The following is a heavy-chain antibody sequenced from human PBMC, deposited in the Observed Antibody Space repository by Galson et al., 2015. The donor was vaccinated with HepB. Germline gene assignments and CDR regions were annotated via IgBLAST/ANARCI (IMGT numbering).Heavy chain of an antibody. CDR1: GFSFSDYA. CDR3: ARERWGNSNPYGIDV. J-gene: IGHJ6*02. CDR2: ISYDGSNE. Sequence: SLSLSCAASGFSFSDYAMHWVRQAPGKGLEWVTVISYDGSNEYYADSVKGRFTISRDNSKNTLYLQMNSLRDADTALYYCARERWGNSNPYGIDVWGQGTTVTVS. D-gene: IGHD4-23*01. V-gene: IGHV3-30*04.